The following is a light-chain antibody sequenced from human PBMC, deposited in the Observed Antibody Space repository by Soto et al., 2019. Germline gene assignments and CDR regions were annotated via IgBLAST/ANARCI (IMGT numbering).Light chain of an antibody. CDR1: SSDVGGNNY. CDR3: SSYGGSSNLV. J-gene: IGLJ2*01. Sequence: QSALTQPPSASGAPGQSVTISCTGTSSDVGGNNYVSWYQQHPGKAPKLMIYRVSKRPSGVTDRSSGSTSGNTASLTVAGLEAEDEDDYYCSSYGGSSNLVFGGGTKVTVL. V-gene: IGLV2-8*01. CDR2: RVS.